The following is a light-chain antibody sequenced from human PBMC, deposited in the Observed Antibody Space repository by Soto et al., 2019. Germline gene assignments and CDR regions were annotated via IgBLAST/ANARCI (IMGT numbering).Light chain of an antibody. Sequence: DIQMTQSPYTLSAFVGDRVTITCRASQSVSSSLAWYQQKPGKAPKLLIYAASTLESGVSSRFSGSGFGTEFTLTISRLQPDDFATYYCQQYESFSPYTFGQGNNVEIK. J-gene: IGKJ2*01. CDR1: QSVSSS. CDR2: AAS. CDR3: QQYESFSPYT. V-gene: IGKV1-5*01.